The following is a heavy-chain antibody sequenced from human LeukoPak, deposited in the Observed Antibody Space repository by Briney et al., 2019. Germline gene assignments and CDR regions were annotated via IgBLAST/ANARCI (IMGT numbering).Heavy chain of an antibody. J-gene: IGHJ4*02. V-gene: IGHV3-21*01. CDR1: GFTFSSYS. CDR3: ARAGVGYCSSTSCYEVYYFDY. CDR2: ISSSSNYI. Sequence: PGGSLRLSCAASGFTFSSYSMDWVRQAPGKGLEWVSSISSSSNYIYYADSVKGRFTISRDNAKNSLYLQMNSLRAEDTAVYYCARAGVGYCSSTSCYEVYYFDYWGQGTLVTVSS. D-gene: IGHD2-2*01.